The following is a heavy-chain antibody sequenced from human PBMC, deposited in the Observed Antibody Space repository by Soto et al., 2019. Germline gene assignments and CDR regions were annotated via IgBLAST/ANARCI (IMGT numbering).Heavy chain of an antibody. CDR3: AREDSSSWYYYGMDV. CDR2: IGTAGDT. D-gene: IGHD6-13*01. J-gene: IGHJ6*02. V-gene: IGHV3-13*01. CDR1: GFTFSSYD. Sequence: GGSLRLSCAASGFTFSSYDMHWVRQATGKGLEWVSAIGTAGDTYYPGSVKGRFTISRENAKNSLYLQMNSLRAGDTAVYYCAREDSSSWYYYGMDVWGQGTTVTV.